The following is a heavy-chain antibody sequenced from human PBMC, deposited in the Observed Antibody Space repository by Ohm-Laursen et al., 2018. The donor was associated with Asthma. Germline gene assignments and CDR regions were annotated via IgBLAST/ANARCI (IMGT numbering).Heavy chain of an antibody. V-gene: IGHV1-69*01. J-gene: IGHJ6*02. CDR3: ARGIYDILTGATPNYYYGMDV. CDR1: GGTFSSYA. Sequence: SSVKVSCKASGGTFSSYAISWVRQAPGQGLEWMGGIIPIFGTANYAQKFQGRVTITADESTSTAYMELSSLRSEDTAVYYCARGIYDILTGATPNYYYGMDVWGQGTTVTVS. D-gene: IGHD3-9*01. CDR2: IIPIFGTA.